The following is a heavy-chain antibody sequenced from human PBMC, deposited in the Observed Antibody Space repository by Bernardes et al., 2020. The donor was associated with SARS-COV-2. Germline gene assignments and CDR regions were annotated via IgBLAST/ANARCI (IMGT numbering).Heavy chain of an antibody. V-gene: IGHV3-30*18. J-gene: IGHJ6*02. CDR3: AKDSRITELPIFGPPYYDYGMDV. D-gene: IGHD3-3*01. CDR2: ITYDGSNR. Sequence: GGSLRLSCAASGFTFSSYGMRWVRQAPGKGLEWVAVITYDGSNRYYADSVHGRFTISRYNFKNTLYLQMNSLRTEDTAVYYCAKDSRITELPIFGPPYYDYGMDVWSQRTTVTVS. CDR1: GFTFSSYG.